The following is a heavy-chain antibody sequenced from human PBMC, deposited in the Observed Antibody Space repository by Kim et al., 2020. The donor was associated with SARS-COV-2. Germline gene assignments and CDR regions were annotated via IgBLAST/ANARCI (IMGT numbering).Heavy chain of an antibody. Sequence: ASVKVSCKASGYTFTSYDINWVRQATGQGLEWMGWMNPNSGNTGYAQKFQGRVTMTRNTSISTAYMELSSLRSEDTAVYYCARDTGSGSGRYVGNWFDPWGQGTLVTVSS. CDR1: GYTFTSYD. CDR3: ARDTGSGSGRYVGNWFDP. CDR2: MNPNSGNT. V-gene: IGHV1-8*01. D-gene: IGHD3-10*01. J-gene: IGHJ5*02.